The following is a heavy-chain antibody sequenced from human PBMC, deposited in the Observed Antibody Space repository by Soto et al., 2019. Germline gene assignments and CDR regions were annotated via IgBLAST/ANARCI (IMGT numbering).Heavy chain of an antibody. CDR3: ASTTYYDSTPRYFDI. CDR1: GYTFTSYG. CDR2: ISAYNGNT. J-gene: IGHJ3*02. V-gene: IGHV1-18*04. Sequence: GASVKVSCKASGYTFTSYGISWVRQAPGQGLEWMGWISAYNGNTNYAQKLQGRVTMTTDTSTSTAYMELRSLRPDDTAVYYCASTTYYDSTPRYFDIWGRGTMVTVSS. D-gene: IGHD3-22*01.